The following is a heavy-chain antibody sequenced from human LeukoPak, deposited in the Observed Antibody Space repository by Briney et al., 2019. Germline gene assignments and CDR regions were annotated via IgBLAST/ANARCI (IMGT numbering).Heavy chain of an antibody. J-gene: IGHJ4*02. CDR3: ARGRRYCSSTSCYIADY. CDR2: ISAYNGNT. CDR1: GYTFTSYG. Sequence: ASVKVSCKASGYTFTSYGISWVRQAPGQGLEWMGWISAYNGNTNYAQKLQGRVTMTTDTSTSTAYMELRSLRSDDTAVYYCARGRRYCSSTSCYIADYWGQGTLVTVSS. V-gene: IGHV1-18*01. D-gene: IGHD2-2*02.